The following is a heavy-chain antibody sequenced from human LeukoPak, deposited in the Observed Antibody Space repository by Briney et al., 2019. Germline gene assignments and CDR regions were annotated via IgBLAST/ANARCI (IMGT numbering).Heavy chain of an antibody. CDR2: INPNSGGT. D-gene: IGHD1-14*01. CDR3: ARDGTFDI. V-gene: IGHV1-2*02. J-gene: IGHJ3*02. CDR1: GHTFTGYY. Sequence: ASVKVPCKASGHTFTGYYIHWVRQAPGQGLEWMGWINPNSGGTSYAQKFQDRVTMTRDTSISTAYMDLSRLRSDDTAVYYCARDGTFDIWGQGTLVTVSS.